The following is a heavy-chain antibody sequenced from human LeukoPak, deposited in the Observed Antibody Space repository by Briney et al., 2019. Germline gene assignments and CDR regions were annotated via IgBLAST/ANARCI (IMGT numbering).Heavy chain of an antibody. J-gene: IGHJ6*03. CDR2: IYTSGST. Sequence: PSETLSLTCTVSGGSISSGSYYWSWIRQPAGKGLEWIGRIYTSGSTNYNPSLKSRVTISVDTSKNQFSLKLSSVTAADTAVYYCARVRRVREVIIDYYYYYMDVWGKGTTVTISS. CDR1: GGSISSGSYY. CDR3: ARVRRVREVIIDYYYYYMDV. V-gene: IGHV4-61*02. D-gene: IGHD3-10*01.